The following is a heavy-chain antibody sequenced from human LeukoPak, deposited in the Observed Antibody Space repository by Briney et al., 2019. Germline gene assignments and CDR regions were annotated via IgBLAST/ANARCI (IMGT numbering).Heavy chain of an antibody. V-gene: IGHV3-23*01. J-gene: IGHJ4*02. Sequence: PGGSLRLSCVASGFTFSNYNMNWVRQAPGKGLEWVSAISGSGDSTYYGDSVKGRFTISRDNSKNTLYLQMDGLRAEDTAVYYCARDRGWLTFDYWGQGTLVTVSS. CDR2: ISGSGDST. CDR1: GFTFSNYN. D-gene: IGHD5-24*01. CDR3: ARDRGWLTFDY.